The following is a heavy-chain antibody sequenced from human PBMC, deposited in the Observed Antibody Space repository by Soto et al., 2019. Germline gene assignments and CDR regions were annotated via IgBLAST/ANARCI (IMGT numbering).Heavy chain of an antibody. CDR3: ARDAGQQVDDRPSDASAI. J-gene: IGHJ3*02. CDR1: GYTVTSYG. D-gene: IGHD6-13*01. CDR2: ISAYNGNT. Sequence: ASVKVSCKASGYTVTSYGISWVRQAPGQGLEWMGWISAYNGNTNYAQKLQGRVTMTTDTSTSTAYMELRSLRSDDTAVYYCARDAGQQVDDRPSDASAIRGKGTMVTVSS. V-gene: IGHV1-18*01.